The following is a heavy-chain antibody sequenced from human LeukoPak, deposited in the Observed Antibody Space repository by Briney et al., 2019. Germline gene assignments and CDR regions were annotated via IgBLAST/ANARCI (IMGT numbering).Heavy chain of an antibody. J-gene: IGHJ4*02. CDR1: GGTFSSYA. CDR3: ARMGVGWLRYNYFDY. V-gene: IGHV1-69*06. Sequence: SVKVSCKASGGTFSSYAISWVRQAPGQGLEWMGGIIPIFGKANYAQKFQGRVTITADKSTSTAYMELSSLRSEDTAVYYCARMGVGWLRYNYFDYWGQGTLVTVSS. D-gene: IGHD5-12*01. CDR2: IIPIFGKA.